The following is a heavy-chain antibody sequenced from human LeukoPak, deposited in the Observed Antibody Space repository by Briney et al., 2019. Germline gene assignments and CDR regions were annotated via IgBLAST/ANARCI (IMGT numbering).Heavy chain of an antibody. V-gene: IGHV4-34*01. CDR3: ASLYDIVGTTVDY. J-gene: IGHJ4*02. CDR2: IYHSGST. Sequence: PSETLSLTCAVYGGSFSGYYWSWIRQPPGKGLEWIGEIYHSGSTNYNPSLKSRVTISVDKSKNQFSLKLSSVTAADTAVYYCASLYDIVGTTVDYWGQGTLVTVSS. CDR1: GGSFSGYY. D-gene: IGHD1-26*01.